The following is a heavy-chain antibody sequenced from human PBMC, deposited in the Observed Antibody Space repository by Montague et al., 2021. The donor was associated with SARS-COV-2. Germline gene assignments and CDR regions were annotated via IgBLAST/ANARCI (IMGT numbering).Heavy chain of an antibody. CDR3: ARHRDNLGSLDWFAP. V-gene: IGHV4-39*01. CDR1: AGAIRDTDYF. J-gene: IGHJ5*02. D-gene: IGHD3-16*01. CDR2: IYYSGTT. Sequence: SETLSLTCTVSAGAIRDTDYFWGWIRQPPGKGLEWIGSIYYSGTTYHXPSLKSRVTISVDTSKNQFSLELSSVTAADTAVYFCARHRDNLGSLDWFAPWGQGTLVTVSS.